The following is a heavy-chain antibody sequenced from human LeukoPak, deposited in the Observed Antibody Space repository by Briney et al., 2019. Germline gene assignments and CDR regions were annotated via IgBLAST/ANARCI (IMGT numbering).Heavy chain of an antibody. D-gene: IGHD1-1*01. CDR2: ISGGNGNT. J-gene: IGHJ6*02. V-gene: IGHV1-3*01. CDR1: GYPLTNYP. Sequence: ASVKASCKASGYPLTNYPIHWVRQAPGQRLDWMGWISGGNGNTKYSQKFQGRVTINRDTSASTVYMELSSLGSEDTAVYYCAREVNDVLGLYHGMDAWGQGTTVTVSS. CDR3: AREVNDVLGLYHGMDA.